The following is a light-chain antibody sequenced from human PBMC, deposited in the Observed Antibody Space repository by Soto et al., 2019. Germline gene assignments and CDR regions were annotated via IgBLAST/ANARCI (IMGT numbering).Light chain of an antibody. V-gene: IGKV3-15*01. CDR1: QSISNN. CDR3: QQYHNWPQT. Sequence: EIVMTQSPATLSVSPGERATLSCRASQSISNNLAWYQQKPGRAPRLLIYGASTRATGIPARFSGSGSGTEFTLTISSLQSEDFAVYYCQQYHNWPQTFGQGTKVDIK. J-gene: IGKJ1*01. CDR2: GAS.